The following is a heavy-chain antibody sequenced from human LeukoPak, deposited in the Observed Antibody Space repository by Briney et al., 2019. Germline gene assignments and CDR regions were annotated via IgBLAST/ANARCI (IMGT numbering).Heavy chain of an antibody. CDR3: ARATEWFGELFFSY. CDR2: ISGSGGST. D-gene: IGHD3-10*01. Sequence: PGGSLRLSCAASGFTFSSYAMSWVRQAPGKGLEWVSAISGSGGSTYYADSVKGRFTISRDNSKNTLYLQMNSLRAEDTAVYYCARATEWFGELFFSYWGQGTLVTVSS. CDR1: GFTFSSYA. J-gene: IGHJ4*02. V-gene: IGHV3-23*01.